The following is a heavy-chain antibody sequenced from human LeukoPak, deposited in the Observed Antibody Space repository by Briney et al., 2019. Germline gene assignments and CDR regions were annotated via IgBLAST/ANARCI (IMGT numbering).Heavy chain of an antibody. V-gene: IGHV3-43D*03. CDR2: ISWDGGST. CDR1: GFTFDDYA. Sequence: GGSLRLSCAASGFTFDDYAMHWVRQAPGKGLEWVSLISWDGGSTYYADSVKGRFTISRDNSKNSLYLQMNSLRAEDTALYYCAKDIRPAAAGFNFDYWGQGTLVTVSS. CDR3: AKDIRPAAAGFNFDY. J-gene: IGHJ4*02. D-gene: IGHD6-13*01.